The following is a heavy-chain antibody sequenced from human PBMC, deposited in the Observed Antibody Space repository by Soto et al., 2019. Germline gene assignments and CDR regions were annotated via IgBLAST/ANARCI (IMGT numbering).Heavy chain of an antibody. V-gene: IGHV1-18*01. CDR1: GYTLTGLS. J-gene: IGHJ4*02. CDR3: ARAEDTAMVIDDY. D-gene: IGHD5-18*01. Sequence: GASVKVSCKVSGYTLTGLSMHWVRQAPGQGLEWMGWISAYNGNTNYAQKLQGRVTMTTDTSTSTAYMELRSLRSDDTAVYYCARAEDTAMVIDDYWGQGTLVTVSS. CDR2: ISAYNGNT.